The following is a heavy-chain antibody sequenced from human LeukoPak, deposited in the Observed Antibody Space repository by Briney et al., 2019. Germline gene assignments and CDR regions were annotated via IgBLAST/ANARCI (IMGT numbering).Heavy chain of an antibody. J-gene: IGHJ4*02. V-gene: IGHV3-64*01. CDR3: ARGQRGYSGYDHYYFDY. Sequence: GGSLRLSCAASGFTFSSYAMHWGRQAPGQGLEYVSVISSNGGSRYYANSVKGRFTISRDNSKNTLYLQMGSLRAEDMAVHYCARGQRGYSGYDHYYFDYWGQGTLVTVSS. CDR1: GFTFSSYA. D-gene: IGHD5-12*01. CDR2: ISSNGGSR.